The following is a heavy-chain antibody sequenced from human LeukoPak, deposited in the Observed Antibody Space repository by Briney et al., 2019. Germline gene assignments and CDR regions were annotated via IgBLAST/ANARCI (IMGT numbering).Heavy chain of an antibody. CDR3: ARDGLPDYDFWSGYYTGVRYFDY. D-gene: IGHD3-3*01. Sequence: PGGSLRLSCAASGLTFSSYSMNWVRQAPGKGLEWVSSISSSSSYIYYADSVKGRFTISRDNAKNSLYLQMNSLRAEDTAVYYCARDGLPDYDFWSGYYTGVRYFDYWGQGTLVTVSS. CDR1: GLTFSSYS. J-gene: IGHJ4*02. CDR2: ISSSSSYI. V-gene: IGHV3-21*01.